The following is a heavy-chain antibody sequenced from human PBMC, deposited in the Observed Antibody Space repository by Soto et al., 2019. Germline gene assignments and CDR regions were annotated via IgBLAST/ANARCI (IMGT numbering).Heavy chain of an antibody. CDR2: INHSGNT. D-gene: IGHD5-12*01. J-gene: IGHJ4*02. CDR3: AGNIVATISDCEK. Sequence: QVQLQQWGAGLLKPSATLALTCAVHGDSFSGYYWSWSRQPPGKGLEWLGEINHSGNTNYNPSLKSRLTMSVETSKDQISLKVKSGTAADTAVYYCAGNIVATISDCEKWGQVTLVTVSS. V-gene: IGHV4-34*01. CDR1: GDSFSGYY.